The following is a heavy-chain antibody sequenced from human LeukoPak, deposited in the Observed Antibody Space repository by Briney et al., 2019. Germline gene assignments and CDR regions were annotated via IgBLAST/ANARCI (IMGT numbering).Heavy chain of an antibody. J-gene: IGHJ4*02. D-gene: IGHD2-2*01. V-gene: IGHV1-8*03. CDR3: ARSQKAGCSSTSCYYNY. CDR1: GYTFTSYD. CDR2: MNPSSGNT. Sequence: GASVKVSCKASGYTFTSYDINWVRQATGQGLEWMGWMNPSSGNTGYAQKFQGRVTITRNTSISTAYMELSSLRSEDTAVYYCARSQKAGCSSTSCYYNYWGQGTLVTVSS.